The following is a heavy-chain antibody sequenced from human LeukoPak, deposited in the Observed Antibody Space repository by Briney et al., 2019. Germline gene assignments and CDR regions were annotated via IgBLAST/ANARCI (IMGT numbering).Heavy chain of an antibody. J-gene: IGHJ4*02. Sequence: SETLSLTCTVSGGSISNYYWSWIRQPPGKGLEWIGYIYYSGSTNYNPSLKSRVTISVDTSKNQFSLKLSSVTAADTAVYYCARLLSGGEGYWGQGTLSPSPQ. D-gene: IGHD3-16*01. CDR1: GGSISNYY. CDR3: ARLLSGGEGY. V-gene: IGHV4-59*08. CDR2: IYYSGST.